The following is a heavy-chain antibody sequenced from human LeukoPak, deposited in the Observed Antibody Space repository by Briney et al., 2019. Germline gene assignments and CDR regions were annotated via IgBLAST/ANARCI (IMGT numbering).Heavy chain of an antibody. D-gene: IGHD6-25*01. V-gene: IGHV4-4*07. Sequence: PSETLSLTCTVSAGSISTFYWTWIRQPAGKGLEWIGRINYSGSTNYNPSLRGRVSMSVDRPKNQFSLTLNSATAADTAVYYCAREGGDPRWLDPWGQGTLVTVSS. J-gene: IGHJ5*02. CDR1: AGSISTFY. CDR3: AREGGDPRWLDP. CDR2: INYSGST.